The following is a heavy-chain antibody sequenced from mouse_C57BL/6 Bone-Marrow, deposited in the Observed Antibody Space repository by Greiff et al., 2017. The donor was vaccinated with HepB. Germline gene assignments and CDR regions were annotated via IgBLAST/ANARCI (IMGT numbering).Heavy chain of an antibody. V-gene: IGHV3-8*01. CDR2: ISYSGST. J-gene: IGHJ4*01. CDR3: ARGYYGSTYYYAMDY. CDR1: GYSITSDY. D-gene: IGHD1-1*01. Sequence: EVKLVESGPGLAKPSQTLSLTCSVTGYSITSDYWNWIRKFPGNKLEYMGYISYSGSTYYNPSLKSRISITRDTSKNQYYLQLNSVTTEDTATYYCARGYYGSTYYYAMDYWGQGTSVTVSS.